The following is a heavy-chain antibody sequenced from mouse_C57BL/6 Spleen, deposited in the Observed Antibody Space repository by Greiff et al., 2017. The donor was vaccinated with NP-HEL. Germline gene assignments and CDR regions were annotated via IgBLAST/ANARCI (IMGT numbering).Heavy chain of an antibody. D-gene: IGHD2-5*01. V-gene: IGHV1-80*01. CDR1: GYAFSSYW. CDR3: ASRGSNSSYYAMDD. Sequence: VQLQQSGAELVKPGASVTISCKASGYAFSSYWMNWVKQRPGKGLEWIGQIYPGDGATNYNGKFKGKATLTADKSSSTAYMQLSRLTSEDAAVYSRASRGSNSSYYAMDDWGQGTSVTVSA. J-gene: IGHJ4*01. CDR2: IYPGDGAT.